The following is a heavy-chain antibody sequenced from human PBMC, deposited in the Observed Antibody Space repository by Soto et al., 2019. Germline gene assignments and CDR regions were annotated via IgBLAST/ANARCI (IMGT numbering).Heavy chain of an antibody. CDR3: AQCLLGVNYYYGMDV. D-gene: IGHD3-16*01. J-gene: IGHJ6*02. CDR2: IIPIFGTA. V-gene: IGHV1-69*12. Sequence: QVQLVQSGAEVKKPGSSVKVSCKASGGTFSSYAINWVRQAPGQGLEWMGGIIPIFGTADYAQKFQGRVTITADQATSTAYMELSSLRSEDTAVYYCAQCLLGVNYYYGMDVWGQGTTVTVSS. CDR1: GGTFSSYA.